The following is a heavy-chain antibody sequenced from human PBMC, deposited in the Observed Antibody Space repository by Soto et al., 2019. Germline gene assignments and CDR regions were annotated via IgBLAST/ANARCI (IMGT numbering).Heavy chain of an antibody. D-gene: IGHD3-16*02. V-gene: IGHV4-34*01. J-gene: IGHJ4*02. CDR2: INHSGST. Sequence: QVQLQQWGAGLLKPSETLSLTCAVYGGSFSGYYWSWIRQPPGKGLEWIGEINHSGSTNYNRSLKSRVTISVDTSKNQFSLKLSSVTAADTAVYYCARGLGDYIWGSYRVYTPGPKYYFDYWGQGTLVTVSS. CDR3: ARGLGDYIWGSYRVYTPGPKYYFDY. CDR1: GGSFSGYY.